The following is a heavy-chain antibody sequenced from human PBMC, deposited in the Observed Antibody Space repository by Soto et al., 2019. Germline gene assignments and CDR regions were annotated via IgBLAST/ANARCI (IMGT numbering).Heavy chain of an antibody. CDR3: ARDQLGGSWFDP. D-gene: IGHD3-10*01. CDR1: GFTFSSYG. Sequence: GGSLRLSCAASGFTFSSYGMHWVRQAPGKGLEWVAVISYDGSNKYYADSVKGRFTISRDNSKNTLYLQMNSLRAEDTAVYYCARDQLGGSWFDPWGQGTLVTVSS. J-gene: IGHJ5*02. CDR2: ISYDGSNK. V-gene: IGHV3-30*03.